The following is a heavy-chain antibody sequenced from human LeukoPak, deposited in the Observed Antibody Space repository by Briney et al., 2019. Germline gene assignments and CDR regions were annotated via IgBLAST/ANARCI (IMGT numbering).Heavy chain of an antibody. J-gene: IGHJ4*02. CDR3: ARDRQCGY. CDR2: ISPYNGNT. D-gene: IGHD2-21*01. CDR1: GCTFTRYG. Sequence: SVNVSCKGSGCTFTRYGIRWVRQAPGQGLEWMGWISPYNGNTNYAPNLQGRVTMTTDTATSTAYMELTSLTSDDTAVYYCARDRQCGYWGQGTLVTVSS. V-gene: IGHV1-18*01.